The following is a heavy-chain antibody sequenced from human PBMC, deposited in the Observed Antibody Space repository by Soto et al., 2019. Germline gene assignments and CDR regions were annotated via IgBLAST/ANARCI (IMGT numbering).Heavy chain of an antibody. CDR2: IIPIFGTA. J-gene: IGHJ6*02. V-gene: IGHV1-69*01. CDR1: GGTFSSYA. Sequence: QVQLVQSGAEVKKPGSSVKVSCKASGGTFSSYAISWVRQDPGQGLEWMGGIIPIFGTANYAQKFQGRVTITADESTSTAYMELSSLRSEDTAVYYCAREGGGYSYGEAYYYGMDVWGQGTTVTVSS. CDR3: AREGGGYSYGEAYYYGMDV. D-gene: IGHD5-18*01.